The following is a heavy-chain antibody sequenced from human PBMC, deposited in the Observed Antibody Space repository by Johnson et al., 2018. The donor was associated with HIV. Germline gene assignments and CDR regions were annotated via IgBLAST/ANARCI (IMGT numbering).Heavy chain of an antibody. Sequence: EVQLVESGGGVVQPGRSLRLSCAASGFTVSSNYMSWVRQAPGKGLEWVSAIGAAGEAYYPGSVKGRFSISRENAKNSVYLQLNDLRAGDTAMFYCARRRPGSASYSDPFDIWGQGTMVTVSS. CDR3: ARRRPGSASYSDPFDI. V-gene: IGHV3-13*01. CDR2: IGAAGEA. J-gene: IGHJ3*02. D-gene: IGHD6-19*01. CDR1: GFTVSSNY.